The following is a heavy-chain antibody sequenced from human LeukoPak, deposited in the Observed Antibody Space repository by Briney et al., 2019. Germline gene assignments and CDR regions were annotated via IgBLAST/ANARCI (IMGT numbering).Heavy chain of an antibody. CDR3: ARDQCSGRYPIDY. CDR1: GFTFSSYS. J-gene: IGHJ4*02. V-gene: IGHV3-48*01. CDR2: ISSSNSSI. D-gene: IGHD6-19*01. Sequence: PGGSLRLSCAASGFTFSSYSMIWVCQAPGKGLEWVSYISSSNSSIYYADSVKGRFTISRDNAKNSLSLQMNSLRAEDTAVYYCARDQCSGRYPIDYWGQGTLVTVSS.